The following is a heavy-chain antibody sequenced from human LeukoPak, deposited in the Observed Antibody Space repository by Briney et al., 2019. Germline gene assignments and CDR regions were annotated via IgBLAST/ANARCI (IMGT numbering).Heavy chain of an antibody. CDR1: GYSFTSYY. Sequence: ASVKVSCKASGYSFTSYYMHWVRQPPGQGLEWMGIINPSGGSTSDAKKFQGRVTMNRDTSTSTVYMELSSLRSEDTAVYYCARETDPDSSGLYDYWGQGTLVTVSS. D-gene: IGHD3-22*01. CDR2: INPSGGST. J-gene: IGHJ4*02. V-gene: IGHV1-46*01. CDR3: ARETDPDSSGLYDY.